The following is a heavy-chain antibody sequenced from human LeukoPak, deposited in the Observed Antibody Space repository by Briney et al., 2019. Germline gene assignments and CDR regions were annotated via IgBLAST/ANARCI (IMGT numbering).Heavy chain of an antibody. J-gene: IGHJ6*03. CDR1: GGSISSYY. Sequence: SETLSLTCTVPGGSISSYYWSWIRQPPGKGLEWIGYIYTSGSTNYNPSLKSRVTISVDTSKNQFSLKLSSVTAADTAVYYCASGRIAVAGTYYYYYYMDVWGKGTTVTVSS. D-gene: IGHD6-19*01. V-gene: IGHV4-4*09. CDR3: ASGRIAVAGTYYYYYYMDV. CDR2: IYTSGST.